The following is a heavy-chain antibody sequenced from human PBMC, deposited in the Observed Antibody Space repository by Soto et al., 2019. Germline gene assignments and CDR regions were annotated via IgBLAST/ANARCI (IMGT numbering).Heavy chain of an antibody. Sequence: PGGSLRLSCTASGFTFGDYAMSWFRQAPGKGLEWVGFIRSKAYGGTTEYAASVKGRFTISRDDSKSIAYLQMNSLKTEDTAVYYCTRADYDFWSGYDYYYYGMDVWGQGTTVPVSS. CDR1: GFTFGDYA. CDR3: TRADYDFWSGYDYYYYGMDV. J-gene: IGHJ6*02. V-gene: IGHV3-49*03. CDR2: IRSKAYGGTT. D-gene: IGHD3-3*01.